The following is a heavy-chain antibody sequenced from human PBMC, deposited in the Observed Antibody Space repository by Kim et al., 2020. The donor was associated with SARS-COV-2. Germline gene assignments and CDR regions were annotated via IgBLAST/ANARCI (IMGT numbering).Heavy chain of an antibody. J-gene: IGHJ4*01. Sequence: GGSLRLSCAASGFTFSSYAMHWVRQAPGKGLEWVAVISYDGSNKYYADSVKGRFTISRDNSKNTLYLQMNSLRAEDTAVYYCARDGQYYYGSGSYYDYWG. V-gene: IGHV3-30*04. CDR1: GFTFSSYA. CDR2: ISYDGSNK. D-gene: IGHD3-10*01. CDR3: ARDGQYYYGSGSYYDY.